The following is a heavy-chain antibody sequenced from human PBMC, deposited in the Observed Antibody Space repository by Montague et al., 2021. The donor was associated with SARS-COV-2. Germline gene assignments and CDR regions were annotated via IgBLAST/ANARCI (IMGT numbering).Heavy chain of an antibody. Sequence: SETLSLTCTVSGGSISRYYWNWTRQPPGKGLEWIAYIYYSGSTXXXPSXXXRVTISVDTSKNQFSLKLSSVTAADTAVYYCARSRENYNILTGYPYYFDYWGQGTLVTVSS. V-gene: IGHV4-59*01. J-gene: IGHJ4*02. CDR1: GGSISRYY. CDR3: ARSRENYNILTGYPYYFDY. D-gene: IGHD3-9*01. CDR2: IYYSGST.